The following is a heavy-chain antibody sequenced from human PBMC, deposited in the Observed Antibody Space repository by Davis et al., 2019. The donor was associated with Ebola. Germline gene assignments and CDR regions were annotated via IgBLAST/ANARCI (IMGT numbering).Heavy chain of an antibody. CDR1: GYTFTSYD. Sequence: AASVKVSCKASGYTFTSYDINWVRQATGQGLEWMGWMNPNSGNTGYAQKFQGRVTMTRNTSISTAYMELSSLRSEDTAVYYCARRTDCNSTSCYFWYFDLWGRGTLVTVSS. D-gene: IGHD2-2*01. J-gene: IGHJ2*01. V-gene: IGHV1-8*01. CDR3: ARRTDCNSTSCYFWYFDL. CDR2: MNPNSGNT.